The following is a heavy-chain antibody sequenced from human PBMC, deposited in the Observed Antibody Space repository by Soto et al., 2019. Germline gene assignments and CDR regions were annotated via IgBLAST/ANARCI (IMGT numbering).Heavy chain of an antibody. V-gene: IGHV4-31*03. Sequence: PSETLSLTCTVSGGSISSGGYYWSWIRQHPGKGLEWIGYIYYSGSTYYNPSLKSRVTISVDTSKNQFSPKLSSVTAADTAVYYCARVMMNAFDIWGQGTMVTVSS. CDR1: GGSISSGGYY. J-gene: IGHJ3*02. CDR2: IYYSGST. CDR3: ARVMMNAFDI. D-gene: IGHD3-16*01.